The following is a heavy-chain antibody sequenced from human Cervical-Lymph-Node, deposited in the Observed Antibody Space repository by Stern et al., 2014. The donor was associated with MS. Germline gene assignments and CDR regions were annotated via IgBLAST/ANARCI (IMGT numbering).Heavy chain of an antibody. CDR1: GFTFSAYA. Sequence: MQLVESGGGVVQPGRSLRLSCAASGFTFSAYAMHWVRQTPGKGLEWLAVITYDGGNKYYADSLKGRFTISRDKSKNTLYLHMNSLRADDTAVYYCARDLVMYSSAWSPGPYWGQGTLVTVSS. V-gene: IGHV3-30*04. J-gene: IGHJ4*02. D-gene: IGHD6-19*01. CDR3: ARDLVMYSSAWSPGPY. CDR2: ITYDGGNK.